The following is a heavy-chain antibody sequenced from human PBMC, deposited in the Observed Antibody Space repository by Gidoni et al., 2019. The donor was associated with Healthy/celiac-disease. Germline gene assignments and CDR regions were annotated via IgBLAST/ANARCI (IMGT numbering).Heavy chain of an antibody. CDR3: ARGGDIVLMVYAEFDY. D-gene: IGHD2-8*01. V-gene: IGHV3-48*01. Sequence: EVQLVESGGGLVQPGGSLRLSCAASGFTFSSYSMNWVRQAPGKGLEWVSYISSSSSTIYYADSMKGRFTISRDNAKNSLYLQMNSLRAEDTAVYYCARGGDIVLMVYAEFDYWGQGTLVTVSS. CDR1: GFTFSSYS. J-gene: IGHJ4*02. CDR2: ISSSSSTI.